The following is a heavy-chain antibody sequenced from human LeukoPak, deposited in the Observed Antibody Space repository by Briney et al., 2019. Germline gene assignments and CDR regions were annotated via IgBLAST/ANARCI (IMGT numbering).Heavy chain of an antibody. Sequence: ASVKVSCKVSGYTLTELSMHWVRQAPGKGLEWMGGFDPEDGETIYAQKFQGRVTMTEDTSTDTAYMELSSLRSEDTAVYYCAGTNVLTGYYSEYNWFDPWGQGTLVTVSS. CDR1: GYTLTELS. CDR2: FDPEDGET. D-gene: IGHD3-9*01. V-gene: IGHV1-24*01. CDR3: AGTNVLTGYYSEYNWFDP. J-gene: IGHJ5*02.